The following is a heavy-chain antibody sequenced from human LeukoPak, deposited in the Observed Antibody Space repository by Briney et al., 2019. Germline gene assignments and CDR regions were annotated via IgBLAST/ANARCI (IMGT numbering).Heavy chain of an antibody. Sequence: SGGSLRLSCAASGFTVSSNYMSWVRQAPGEGLEWVSIISTSGTTSYADSVKGRFTISRDNSRNTLYLQMNSLRAEDTAVYYCATRGAPGYYYGMDVWGQGTTVTVSS. CDR2: ISTSGTT. V-gene: IGHV3-66*01. D-gene: IGHD1-26*01. CDR3: ATRGAPGYYYGMDV. CDR1: GFTVSSNY. J-gene: IGHJ6*02.